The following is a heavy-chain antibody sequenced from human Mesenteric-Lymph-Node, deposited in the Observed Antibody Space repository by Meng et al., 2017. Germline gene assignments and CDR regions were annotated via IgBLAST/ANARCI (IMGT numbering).Heavy chain of an antibody. CDR1: GGSISSSSYY. Sequence: LRLSCTVSGGSISSSSYYWGWIRQPPGKGLEWIGSIYYSGSTYYNPSLKSRVTISVDTSKNQFSLKLSSVTAADTAVYCCASTTYYYGSGSYPIKFDYWGQGTLVTVSS. V-gene: IGHV4-39*07. CDR2: IYYSGST. D-gene: IGHD3-10*01. CDR3: ASTTYYYGSGSYPIKFDY. J-gene: IGHJ4*02.